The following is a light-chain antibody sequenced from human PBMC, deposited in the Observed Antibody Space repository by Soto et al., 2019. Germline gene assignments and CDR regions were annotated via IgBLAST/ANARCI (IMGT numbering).Light chain of an antibody. CDR2: AAS. CDR3: QYYNNWPPAIT. CDR1: QSVSSN. Sequence: IVMTQSPASLSVSPGERATLSCRASQSVSSNLAWYQQKPGQAPRLLIYAASTRATDIPARFSGSGSGTEFTLTISSLQSEDSGIYYCQYYNNWPPAITFGQGTRLEIK. V-gene: IGKV3-15*01. J-gene: IGKJ5*01.